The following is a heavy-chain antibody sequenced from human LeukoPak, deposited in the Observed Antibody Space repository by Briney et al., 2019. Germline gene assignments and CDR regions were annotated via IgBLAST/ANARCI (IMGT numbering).Heavy chain of an antibody. CDR3: ATDQFAYGSGSSYY. CDR2: IIPIFGTA. D-gene: IGHD3-10*01. V-gene: IGHV1-69*06. Sequence: SVKVSCKASGGTFSSYAISWVRQAPGQGLEWMGGIIPIFGTANYAQKFQGRVTMTEDTSTDTAYMELSSLRSEDTAVYYCATDQFAYGSGSSYYWGQGTLVTVSS. J-gene: IGHJ4*02. CDR1: GGTFSSYA.